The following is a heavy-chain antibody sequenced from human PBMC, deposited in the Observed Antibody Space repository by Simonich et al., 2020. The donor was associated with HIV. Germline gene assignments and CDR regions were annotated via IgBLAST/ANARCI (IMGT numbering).Heavy chain of an antibody. CDR2: IRSKVYGGTT. J-gene: IGHJ6*02. D-gene: IGHD2-2*01. CDR3: TGDVSPRLYQLLFSRRYGMDV. Sequence: GLEWLGFIRSKVYGGTTEYAASVNGRFPISRDDSKSIAYLQMNSLKTEDTAVYYCTGDVSPRLYQLLFSRRYGMDVWGQGTTVTVSS. V-gene: IGHV3-49*02.